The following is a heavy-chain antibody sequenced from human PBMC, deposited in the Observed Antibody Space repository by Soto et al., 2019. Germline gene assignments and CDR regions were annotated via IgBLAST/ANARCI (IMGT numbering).Heavy chain of an antibody. J-gene: IGHJ4*02. CDR2: INTDGSDT. V-gene: IGHV3-74*01. CDR1: GFYFSGYW. Sequence: PGGSLRLSCAASGFYFSGYWMHWVRQVPGKGLVWVSRINTDGSDTLYADPVKGRFTISRDNTKNTLYLQMSSLRAEDTAIYYCVRAAARGDSWGQGTLVTVSS. CDR3: VRAAARGDS. D-gene: IGHD6-13*01.